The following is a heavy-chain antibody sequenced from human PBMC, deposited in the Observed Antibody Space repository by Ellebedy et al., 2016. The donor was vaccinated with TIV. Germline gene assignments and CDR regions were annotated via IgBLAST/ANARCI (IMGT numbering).Heavy chain of an antibody. CDR3: ARDTPPKGAVSTRAYGMDV. CDR1: GGSISSYY. D-gene: IGHD4-11*01. V-gene: IGHV4-4*07. CDR2: IYTSEST. Sequence: SEILSLTCTVSGGSISSYYWSWIRQPAGKGLEWIGHIYTSESTNYNPSLKSRVTISVDTSKNQFSLKLSSVTAADTAVYYCARDTPPKGAVSTRAYGMDVWGQGTTVTVSS. J-gene: IGHJ6*02.